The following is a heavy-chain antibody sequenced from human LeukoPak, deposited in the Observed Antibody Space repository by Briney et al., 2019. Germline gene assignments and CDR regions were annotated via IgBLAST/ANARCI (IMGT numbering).Heavy chain of an antibody. J-gene: IGHJ4*02. CDR1: GFTLGDYA. V-gene: IGHV3-23*01. D-gene: IGHD3-10*01. Sequence: GGSLRLSCTASGFTLGDYAMSWVRQAPGKGLEWVSAISGSGGSTYYADSVKGRFTISRDNSKNTLYLQMNSLRAEDTAVYYCAKDAYLARLLWFGEFDYWGQGTLVTVSS. CDR2: ISGSGGST. CDR3: AKDAYLARLLWFGEFDY.